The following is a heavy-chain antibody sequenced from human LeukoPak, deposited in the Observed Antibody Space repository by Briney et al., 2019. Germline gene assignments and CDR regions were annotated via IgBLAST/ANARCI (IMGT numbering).Heavy chain of an antibody. D-gene: IGHD6-13*01. CDR1: GYTFTNYD. Sequence: ASVKVSCKTSGYTFTNYDINWVRQATGQGFEWMGWMSPNSGNTGYAQKFQGRVAMTMDTSIRTAYMELSSLRSEDTAVYCARGAAEGLDRWGQGTLVTVSS. CDR3: ARGAAEGLDR. J-gene: IGHJ5*02. V-gene: IGHV1-8*01. CDR2: MSPNSGNT.